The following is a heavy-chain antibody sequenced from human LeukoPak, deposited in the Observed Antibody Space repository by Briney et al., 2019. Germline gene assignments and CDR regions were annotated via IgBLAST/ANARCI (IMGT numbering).Heavy chain of an antibody. CDR3: AREDGSGSYYSFPY. J-gene: IGHJ4*02. D-gene: IGHD3-10*01. CDR2: IYYSGST. Sequence: SQTLSLTCTVSGGSISSGDYYWSWIRQPPGKGLEWIGYIYYSGSTNYNPSLKSRVTISVDKSKNQFSLKLSSVTAADTAVYYCAREDGSGSYYSFPYWGQGTLVTVSS. V-gene: IGHV4-30-4*01. CDR1: GGSISSGDYY.